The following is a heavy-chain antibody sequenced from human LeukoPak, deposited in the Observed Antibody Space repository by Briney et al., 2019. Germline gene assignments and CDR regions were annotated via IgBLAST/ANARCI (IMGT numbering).Heavy chain of an antibody. Sequence: PGGSLRLSCAASGFTSSSYAMSWVRQAPGKGLEWVSAISGSGGSTYYADSVKGRFTISRDNAKNSLYLQMNSLRAEDTAVYYCASVGLGYYDFWSTDYWGQGTLVTVSS. CDR3: ASVGLGYYDFWSTDY. CDR1: GFTSSSYA. J-gene: IGHJ4*02. CDR2: ISGSGGST. V-gene: IGHV3-23*01. D-gene: IGHD3-3*01.